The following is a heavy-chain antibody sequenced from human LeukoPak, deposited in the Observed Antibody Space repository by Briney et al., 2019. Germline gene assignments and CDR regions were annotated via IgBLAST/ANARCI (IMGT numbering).Heavy chain of an antibody. V-gene: IGHV1-18*01. D-gene: IGHD4-23*01. CDR1: VYTFTSYG. CDR2: ISAYNGNT. J-gene: IGHJ5*02. Sequence: ASLKVSCKASVYTFTSYGISWVRQAPGQELEWMGWISAYNGNTNYAQKLQGRVTMTTDTTTSTANMELRSLRSDDTAGYYCARENGGRKGAWFDPWGQGTLVTVSS. CDR3: ARENGGRKGAWFDP.